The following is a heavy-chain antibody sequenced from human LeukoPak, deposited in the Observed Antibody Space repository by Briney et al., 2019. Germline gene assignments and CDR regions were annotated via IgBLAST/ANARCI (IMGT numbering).Heavy chain of an antibody. J-gene: IGHJ4*02. V-gene: IGHV4-30-2*01. D-gene: IGHD3-10*01. CDR2: IYDSGST. Sequence: SETLSLTCAVSGGSVSSGGYSWSWIRQPPGKGLEWIGYIYDSGSTYYNPSLKSRVTISLDRSKNQFSLKLSSVTAADTAVYYCARYGGSGTYFFDFWGQGNLVTVSS. CDR1: GGSVSSGGYS. CDR3: ARYGGSGTYFFDF.